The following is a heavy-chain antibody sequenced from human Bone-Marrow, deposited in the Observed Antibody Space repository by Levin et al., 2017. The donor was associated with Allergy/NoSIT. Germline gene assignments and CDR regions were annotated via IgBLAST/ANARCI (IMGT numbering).Heavy chain of an antibody. CDR2: IWYDGSNK. V-gene: IGHV3-33*01. CDR1: GFTFSSYG. J-gene: IGHJ6*02. CDR3: ARDQRFLEWLSRNDYGMDG. Sequence: TGGSLRLSCAASGFTFSSYGMHWVRQAPGKGLEWVAVIWYDGSNKYYADSVKGRFTISRDNSKNTLYLQMNSLRAEDTAVYYCARDQRFLEWLSRNDYGMDGWGQGTTVTVSS. D-gene: IGHD3-3*01.